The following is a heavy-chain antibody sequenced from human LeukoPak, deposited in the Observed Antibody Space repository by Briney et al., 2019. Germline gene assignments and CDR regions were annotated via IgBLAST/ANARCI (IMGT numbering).Heavy chain of an antibody. Sequence: GGSLRLSCAASGFTFSSCAMSWVRQAPGKGLEWVSAISGSGGSTYYADSVKGRFTISRDNSKNTLYLQMNSLRAEDTAVYYCARYSYGGGFDYWGQGTLVTVSS. CDR3: ARYSYGGGFDY. J-gene: IGHJ4*02. CDR1: GFTFSSCA. V-gene: IGHV3-23*01. CDR2: ISGSGGST. D-gene: IGHD5-18*01.